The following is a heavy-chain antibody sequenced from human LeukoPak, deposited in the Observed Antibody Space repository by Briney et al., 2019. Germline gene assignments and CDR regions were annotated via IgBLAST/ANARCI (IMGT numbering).Heavy chain of an antibody. D-gene: IGHD6-13*01. Sequence: GGSLRLSCAASGFTFSSYSMNWVRQAPGKGLEWVSSISSSSSYIYYADSVKGRFTISRDNAKSSLFLQMISLRAEDTAVYYCALSSWSPDYLQHWGQGTLVTVSP. CDR1: GFTFSSYS. J-gene: IGHJ1*01. V-gene: IGHV3-21*01. CDR2: ISSSSSYI. CDR3: ALSSWSPDYLQH.